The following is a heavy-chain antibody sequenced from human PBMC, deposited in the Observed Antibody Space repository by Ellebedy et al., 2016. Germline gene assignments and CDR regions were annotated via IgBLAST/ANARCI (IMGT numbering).Heavy chain of an antibody. Sequence: GGSLRLXXAVSGFSVSSNDMSWVRQAPGKGLELVSLIYGGGASYYADSVKGRFTISRDNSKNTLYLQMSGLGAEDTAVYYCVTRHNGAFDFWGQGTMVTVSS. V-gene: IGHV3-53*01. CDR3: VTRHNGAFDF. D-gene: IGHD1-14*01. J-gene: IGHJ3*01. CDR1: GFSVSSND. CDR2: IYGGGAS.